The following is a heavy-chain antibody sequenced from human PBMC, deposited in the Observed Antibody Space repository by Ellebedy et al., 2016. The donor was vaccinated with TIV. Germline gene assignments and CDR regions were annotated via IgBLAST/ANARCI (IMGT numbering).Heavy chain of an antibody. D-gene: IGHD2-21*02. CDR1: GYTFTSFG. J-gene: IGHJ4*02. V-gene: IGHV1-18*01. CDR2: NSWYNGNT. CDR3: ARGGNYYTSSGDYRYYFDY. Sequence: AASVKVSCKASGYTFTSFGIIWVRQAAGQGLEWMGWNSWYNGNTKYRQTFQGRLTMTTDTPTSKAYMELRSLRPDDTTVYFCARGGNYYTSSGDYRYYFDYWGQGTLVTVSS.